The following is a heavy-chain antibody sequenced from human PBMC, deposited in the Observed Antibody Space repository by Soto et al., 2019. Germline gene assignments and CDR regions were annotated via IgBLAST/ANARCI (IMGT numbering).Heavy chain of an antibody. CDR2: IIPIFGTA. V-gene: IGHV1-69*01. CDR3: ARSHCSGGSCYQLSY. Sequence: SVKGSCKASGGTFSSYAISWVRQALGQGLEWMGGIIPIFGTANYAQKFQGRVTITADESTSTAYMELSSLRSEDTAVYYCARSHCSGGSCYQLSYWGQGTLVTVSS. D-gene: IGHD2-15*01. CDR1: GGTFSSYA. J-gene: IGHJ4*02.